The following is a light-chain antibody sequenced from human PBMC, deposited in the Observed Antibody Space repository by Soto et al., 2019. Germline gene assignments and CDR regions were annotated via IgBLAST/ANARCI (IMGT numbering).Light chain of an antibody. CDR2: GAS. V-gene: IGKV3-15*01. CDR3: QQYNDWPPELT. Sequence: EIMMTQSPATLSVSPGERATLSCGASQSVSSNLAWYQQRPGQAPRLLIYGASTRAAGIPARFSGSGSGTDFTLTISGLQSEDSAVYYCQQYNDWPPELTFGGGTEVEIK. J-gene: IGKJ4*01. CDR1: QSVSSN.